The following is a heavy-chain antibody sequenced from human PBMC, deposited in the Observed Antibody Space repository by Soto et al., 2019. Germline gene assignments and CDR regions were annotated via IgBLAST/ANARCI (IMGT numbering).Heavy chain of an antibody. V-gene: IGHV1-8*01. CDR3: ARSGRSYDFWSGYYSPDNYYYYYMDV. Sequence: ASVKVSCKASGYTFTSYDVNWVRQATGQGLEWMGWMNPNSGNTEYARKFQGRVTMTRNTSMSTAYMELSSLRSEDTAVYYCARSGRSYDFWSGYYSPDNYYYYYMDVWGKGTTVTVSS. CDR2: MNPNSGNT. J-gene: IGHJ6*03. CDR1: GYTFTSYD. D-gene: IGHD3-3*01.